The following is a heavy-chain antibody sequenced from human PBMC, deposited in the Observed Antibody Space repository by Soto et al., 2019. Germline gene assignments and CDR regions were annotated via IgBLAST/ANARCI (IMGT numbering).Heavy chain of an antibody. CDR2: IIPIFGTA. Sequence: QVQLVQSGAEVKKPGYSVKVSCKASGGTFSSYAISWVRQAPGQGLEWMGGIIPIFGTANYAQKFQGRVTITADESTSTAYMELSSLRSEDTAVNYCARGPGGYGYRYYYYGMDVWGQGTTVTVSS. D-gene: IGHD5-18*01. CDR1: GGTFSSYA. CDR3: ARGPGGYGYRYYYYGMDV. J-gene: IGHJ6*02. V-gene: IGHV1-69*12.